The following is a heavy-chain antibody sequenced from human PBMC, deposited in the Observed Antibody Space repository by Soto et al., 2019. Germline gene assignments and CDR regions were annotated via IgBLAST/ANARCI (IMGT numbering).Heavy chain of an antibody. Sequence: VASVKVSCKASGYTFTSYGISWVRQAPGQGLEWMGWISAYNGNTNYAQKLQGRVTMTTDTSTSTAYMELRSLRSDDTAVYYCARSPRTSGSYLYFDYWGQGTLVTVSS. CDR1: GYTFTSYG. J-gene: IGHJ4*02. CDR2: ISAYNGNT. D-gene: IGHD1-26*01. CDR3: ARSPRTSGSYLYFDY. V-gene: IGHV1-18*01.